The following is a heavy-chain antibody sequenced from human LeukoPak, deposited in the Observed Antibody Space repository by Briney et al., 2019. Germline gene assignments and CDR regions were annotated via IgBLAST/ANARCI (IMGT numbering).Heavy chain of an antibody. CDR3: AKDGYGYSSSWYGGNWFDP. D-gene: IGHD6-13*01. CDR2: IRYDGSNK. J-gene: IGHJ5*02. CDR1: GFTFSSYG. Sequence: GGSLRLSCAASGFTFSSYGMHWVRQAPGKGLEWVAFIRYDGSNKYYADSVKGRFTISRDNSKNTLYLQMNSLRAEDTAVYYCAKDGYGYSSSWYGGNWFDPWGQGTLVTVSS. V-gene: IGHV3-30*02.